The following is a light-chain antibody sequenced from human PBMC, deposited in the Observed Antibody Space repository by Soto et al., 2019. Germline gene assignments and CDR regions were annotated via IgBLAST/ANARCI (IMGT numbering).Light chain of an antibody. Sequence: DIQMTQSPSSLSASVGDRVTITCRASQSINIYLNWYQQKPGTAPNLLITAASSFRTGVPSRCSGSGSGSDFTLTTSNVQPEASATYYCQQSHSPPYSFGQGTKVEI. CDR3: QQSHSPPYS. CDR1: QSINIY. V-gene: IGKV1-39*01. CDR2: AAS. J-gene: IGKJ2*01.